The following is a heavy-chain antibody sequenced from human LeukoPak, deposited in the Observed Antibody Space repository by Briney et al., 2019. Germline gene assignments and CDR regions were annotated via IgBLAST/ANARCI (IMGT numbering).Heavy chain of an antibody. V-gene: IGHV3-7*01. CDR2: IKQDGSEK. Sequence: GGSLRLSCAASGFTFSSYWMSWVRQAPGKGLEWVVHIKQDGSEKYYVDSVKGRFTISRDNAKNSLYLQMNSLRAEDTAVYYCARDSSSWYGIINDVFDIWGQGTMVTVSS. J-gene: IGHJ3*02. CDR3: ARDSSSWYGIINDVFDI. D-gene: IGHD6-13*01. CDR1: GFTFSSYW.